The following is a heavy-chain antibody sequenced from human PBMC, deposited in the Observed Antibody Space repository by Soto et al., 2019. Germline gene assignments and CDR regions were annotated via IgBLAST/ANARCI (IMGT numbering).Heavy chain of an antibody. V-gene: IGHV4-59*01. J-gene: IGHJ5*02. CDR2: VYSSGST. CDR3: ARRAVVAVTGSLDNWLDP. D-gene: IGHD2-21*01. Sequence: PSETLALTCTVSGDSITSYNWNWLRQPPGKALEWIGYVYSSGSTNYNPSLKSRVTISVDTSRNQFSLKVSSVTAADTAMYYCARRAVVAVTGSLDNWLDPWGQGILVTVSS. CDR1: GDSITSYN.